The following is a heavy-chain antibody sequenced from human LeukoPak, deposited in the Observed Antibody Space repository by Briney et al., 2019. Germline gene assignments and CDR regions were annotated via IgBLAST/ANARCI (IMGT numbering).Heavy chain of an antibody. CDR1: GFTFSSYG. D-gene: IGHD6-6*01. Sequence: PGGSLRLSCAASGFTFSSYGMHWVRQAPGKGLEWVAFIRYDGSNKYYADSVKGRFTISRDNSKNTLYLQMNSLRAEDTAVYYCARVVPRLVGRNYFDYWGQGTLVTVSS. V-gene: IGHV3-30*02. J-gene: IGHJ4*02. CDR2: IRYDGSNK. CDR3: ARVVPRLVGRNYFDY.